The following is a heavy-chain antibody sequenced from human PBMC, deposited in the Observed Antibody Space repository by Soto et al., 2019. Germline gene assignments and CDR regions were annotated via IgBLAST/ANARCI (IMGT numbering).Heavy chain of an antibody. J-gene: IGHJ4*02. CDR1: GYTFTSYD. D-gene: IGHD5-12*01. CDR2: MNPNSGNT. Sequence: GASVKVSCKASGYTFTSYDINWVRQATGQGLEWMGWMNPNSGNTGYAQKFQGRVTMTRNTSISTAYMELSSLRSEDTAVYYCARVAGKRRDGYNPLGYWGQGTRVTVSS. CDR3: ARVAGKRRDGYNPLGY. V-gene: IGHV1-8*01.